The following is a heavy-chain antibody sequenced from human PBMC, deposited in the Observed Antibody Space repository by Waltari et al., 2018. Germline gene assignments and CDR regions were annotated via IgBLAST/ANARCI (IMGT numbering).Heavy chain of an antibody. CDR3: AKAPASSSSGRNYFDL. J-gene: IGHJ4*02. CDR1: AFTVSNNY. Sequence: EEQLVESGGGLIQPGGSLRLSCAASAFTVSNNYMTWVRQAPGKGLEWISVIYSGGSTYYADSVKGRFTISRDNSKNTLDLQVSSLRAEDTAVYYCAKAPASSSSGRNYFDLWGQGTLVTVSS. D-gene: IGHD1-26*01. V-gene: IGHV3-53*01. CDR2: IYSGGST.